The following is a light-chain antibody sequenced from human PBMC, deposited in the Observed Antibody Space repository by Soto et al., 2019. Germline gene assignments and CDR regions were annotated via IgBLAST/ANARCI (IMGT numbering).Light chain of an antibody. Sequence: QSVLTQPPSVSGAPGQRVTISCTGSSSNIGAGYDVHWYQQHPGKAPKLMIYEVTERPSGVPDRFSGSKSGNTASLTVSGLQAEDEADYYCSSYAGSNVVFGGGTKLTVL. CDR1: SSNIGAGYD. V-gene: IGLV1-40*01. J-gene: IGLJ2*01. CDR3: SSYAGSNVV. CDR2: EVT.